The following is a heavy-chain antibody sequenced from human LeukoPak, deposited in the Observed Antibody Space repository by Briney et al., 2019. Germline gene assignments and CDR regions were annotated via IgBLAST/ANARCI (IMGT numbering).Heavy chain of an antibody. D-gene: IGHD2-2*01. CDR1: GGSISSYF. CDR2: ISNTGST. J-gene: IGHJ4*02. CDR3: AGQDIVVVPVAISSFDY. Sequence: PSETLSLTCTVSGGSISSYFWNWIRQPPGKGLEWVGYISNTGSTRSNPSLKSQVTISLDTSKNQFSLKLSSVTAADTAVYYCAGQDIVVVPVAISSFDYWGQGTLVTVSS. V-gene: IGHV4-59*01.